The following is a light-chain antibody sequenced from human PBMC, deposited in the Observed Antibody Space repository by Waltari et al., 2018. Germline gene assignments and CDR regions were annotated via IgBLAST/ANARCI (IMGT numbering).Light chain of an antibody. V-gene: IGKV3-15*01. J-gene: IGKJ4*01. CDR2: GAS. CDR1: QSVSSN. CDR3: QQYNSWPLT. Sequence: EIVMTQSPATLSVSAGERATLSCRASQSVSSNLAWYQQKPGQAPRLLMYGASARATGIPVRFSGSGSGTEFTLTISSLQSEDFAVYYCQQYNSWPLTFGGGTKVEIK.